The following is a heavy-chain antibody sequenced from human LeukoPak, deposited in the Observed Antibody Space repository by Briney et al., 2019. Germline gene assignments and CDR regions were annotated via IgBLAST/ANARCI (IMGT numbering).Heavy chain of an antibody. CDR2: ISSSSSSYI. CDR1: GLTFSSYS. CDR3: TRDTYYDSSGYVFD. D-gene: IGHD3-22*01. V-gene: IGHV3-21*01. Sequence: GGSLRLSCAASGLTFSSYSMNWVRQAPGKGLEWVSSISSSSSSYIYYADSVKGRFTISRDNAKNSLYLQMNSLRAEDTAVYYCTRDTYYDSSGYVFDWGQGTLVTVSS. J-gene: IGHJ4*02.